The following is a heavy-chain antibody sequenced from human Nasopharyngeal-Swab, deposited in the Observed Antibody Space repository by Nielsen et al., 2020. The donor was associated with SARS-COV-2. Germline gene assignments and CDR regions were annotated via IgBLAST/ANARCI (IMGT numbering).Heavy chain of an antibody. V-gene: IGHV4-39*07. CDR2: IYYGGTT. CDR1: GGSISSSSSYC. Sequence: GSLRLSCTVSGGSISSSSSYCWVWIRQPPGKGLEWIGTIYYGGTTYYNPSLKSRVTISVDTSKNQFSLKLSSVTAADTAVYYCARNPPGYYDFIHYGMDVWGQGTTVTVSS. CDR3: ARNPPGYYDFIHYGMDV. D-gene: IGHD3-3*01. J-gene: IGHJ6*02.